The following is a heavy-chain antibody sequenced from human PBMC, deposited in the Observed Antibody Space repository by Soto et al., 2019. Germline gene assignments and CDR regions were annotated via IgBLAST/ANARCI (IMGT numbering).Heavy chain of an antibody. CDR2: ISSSSTYI. J-gene: IGHJ4*02. D-gene: IGHD2-15*01. CDR3: ARGGSGDFDY. CDR1: GFIFSSHS. V-gene: IGHV3-21*02. Sequence: DVQLVESGGGLVKPGGSLRLSCAASGFIFSSHSMNWVRQAPGKGLEWVSSISSSSTYIYYADSVKGRFTISRDNAKNSLFLQMNSLRAEDTAIYYCARGGSGDFDYWGQGTLVTVSS.